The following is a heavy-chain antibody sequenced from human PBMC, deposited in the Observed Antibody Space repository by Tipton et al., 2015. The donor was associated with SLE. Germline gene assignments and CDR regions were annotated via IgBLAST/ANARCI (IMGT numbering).Heavy chain of an antibody. V-gene: IGHV4-59*08. D-gene: IGHD5-12*01. CDR1: GDSVANSY. Sequence: LRLSCSVSGDSVANSYWSWIRQPPGKGLEWIGYIYNSGSTNYNPSLKSRVTISVDASKNQLSLRLSSVAAADTAVYYCARPYSAYDPASYFDSWGQGTLVTVSS. CDR3: ARPYSAYDPASYFDS. J-gene: IGHJ4*02. CDR2: IYNSGST.